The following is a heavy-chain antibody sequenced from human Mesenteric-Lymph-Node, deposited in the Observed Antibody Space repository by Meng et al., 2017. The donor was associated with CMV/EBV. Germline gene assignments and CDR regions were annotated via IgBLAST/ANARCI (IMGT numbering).Heavy chain of an antibody. CDR1: RFSFSHAW. J-gene: IGHJ6*02. Sequence: GGSLRLSCVASRFSFSHAWMNWVRQAPGKGLEWVGRIKSRSDGGTPDYAAPVKGRFTISRDDSRNTLYLQMNSLKAEDTAVYYCARDLISRPAASHYYYYGMDVWGQGTTVTVSS. D-gene: IGHD2-2*01. CDR3: ARDLISRPAASHYYYYGMDV. V-gene: IGHV3-15*01. CDR2: IKSRSDGGTP.